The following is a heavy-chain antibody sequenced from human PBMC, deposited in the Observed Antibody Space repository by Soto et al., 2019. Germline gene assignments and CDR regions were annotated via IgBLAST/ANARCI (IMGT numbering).Heavy chain of an antibody. CDR2: ASGSGDKT. D-gene: IGHD1-1*01. J-gene: IGHJ4*02. CDR3: AKEGTGSRGPFVDY. CDR1: GFMFRSSA. Sequence: PGRSMRLSCTVSGFMFRSSAMRWIRQAPGQGLEWVSAASGSGDKTWYADSVKGRFTISRDNSRNSLYLQMNSLRPEDTAVYYCAKEGTGSRGPFVDYWGQGTLVTVPS. V-gene: IGHV3-23*01.